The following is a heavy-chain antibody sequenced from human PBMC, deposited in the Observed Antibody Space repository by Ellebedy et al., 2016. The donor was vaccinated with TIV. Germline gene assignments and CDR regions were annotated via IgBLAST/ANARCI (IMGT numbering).Heavy chain of an antibody. D-gene: IGHD6-19*01. J-gene: IGHJ3*02. V-gene: IGHV3-33*08. CDR3: ARSSEHIAVAGVAAFDI. CDR1: GFTFSSYG. Sequence: PGGSLRLSCAASGFTFSSYGMHWVRQAPGKGLEWVAVIWYDGSNKYYADSVKGRFTISRDNSKNTLYLQMNSLRAEDTAVYYCARSSEHIAVAGVAAFDIWGQGTMVTVSS. CDR2: IWYDGSNK.